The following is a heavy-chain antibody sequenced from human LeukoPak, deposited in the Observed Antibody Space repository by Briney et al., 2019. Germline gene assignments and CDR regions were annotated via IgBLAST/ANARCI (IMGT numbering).Heavy chain of an antibody. V-gene: IGHV3-9*01. J-gene: IGHJ3*02. Sequence: GGSLRLSCAASGFTFDDYAMHWVRQAPGKGLEWVSGISWNSGSIGYADSVKGRFTISRDNAKNSLYLQMNSLRAEDTALYYCAKDDGGSYLSDAFDIWGQGTMVTVSS. CDR1: GFTFDDYA. D-gene: IGHD1-26*01. CDR2: ISWNSGSI. CDR3: AKDDGGSYLSDAFDI.